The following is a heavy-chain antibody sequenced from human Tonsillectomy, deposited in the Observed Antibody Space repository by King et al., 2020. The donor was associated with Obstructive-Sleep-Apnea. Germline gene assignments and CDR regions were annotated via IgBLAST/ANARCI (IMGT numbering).Heavy chain of an antibody. CDR2: IYHSGST. CDR3: AREGLLTLFWHYWS. J-gene: IGHJ4*02. D-gene: IGHD1-7*01. CDR1: GYSISSGYY. Sequence: QLQESGPGLVKPSETLSLTCTVSGYSISSGYYWGWIRQPPGKGLEGIGIIYHSGSTYYNPSLQSRVTISVDTSKNQFSLKLSSVTAADTAVYYCAREGLLTLFWHYWSWGQGTLVTVSS. V-gene: IGHV4-38-2*02.